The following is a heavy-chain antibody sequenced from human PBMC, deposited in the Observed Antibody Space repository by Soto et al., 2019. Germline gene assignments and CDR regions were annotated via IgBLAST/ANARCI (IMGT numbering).Heavy chain of an antibody. CDR3: ARDISDSSGYYH. J-gene: IGHJ4*02. D-gene: IGHD3-22*01. V-gene: IGHV1-2*02. Sequence: ASVKVSCKASGYTFTGYYMHWVRQAPGQGLEWMGWISPNSGGTNYAQKFQGRVTMTRDTSISTAYMELSRLRSDDTAVYYCARDISDSSGYYHWGQGTLVTVSS. CDR2: ISPNSGGT. CDR1: GYTFTGYY.